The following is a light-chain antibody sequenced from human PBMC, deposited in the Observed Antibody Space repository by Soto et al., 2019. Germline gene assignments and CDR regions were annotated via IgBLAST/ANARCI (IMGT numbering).Light chain of an antibody. CDR1: SSDVGGYNY. Sequence: QSALTQPASVSGSPGQSITISCTGTSSDVGGYNYVSWYQRHPGKAPKLMIYEVSNRPSGVSNRFSGSKSGNTASLTISGLQAEDEADYYCSSYISSSTHLVFGGGTKLTVL. J-gene: IGLJ2*01. V-gene: IGLV2-14*01. CDR2: EVS. CDR3: SSYISSSTHLV.